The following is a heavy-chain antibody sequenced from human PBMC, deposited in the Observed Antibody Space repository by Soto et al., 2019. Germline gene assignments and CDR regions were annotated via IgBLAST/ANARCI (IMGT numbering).Heavy chain of an antibody. D-gene: IGHD2-8*01. CDR3: ARTLPHELPLYCTNGVCYKGRDY. CDR1: GGSFSGYY. CDR2: INHSGST. J-gene: IGHJ4*02. Sequence: SETLSLTCAVYGGSFSGYYWSWIRQPPGKGLEWIGEINHSGSTNYNPSLKSRVTISVDTSKNQFSLKLSSVTAADTAVYYCARTLPHELPLYCTNGVCYKGRDYWGQGTLVTVSS. V-gene: IGHV4-34*01.